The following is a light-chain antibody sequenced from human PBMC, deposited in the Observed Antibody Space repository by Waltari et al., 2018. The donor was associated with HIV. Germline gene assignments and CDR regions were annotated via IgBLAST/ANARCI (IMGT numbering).Light chain of an antibody. Sequence: QSALTQSASVSGSPGQSVTISCSGTSSDVGFSNLVSWYQQHPGKAPKLIVYEVNRRPSGVSGRFSGSKSGSTASLTISGLHTEDEADYYCCAYTDPSTYVFGPGTKVTVL. V-gene: IGLV2-23*02. CDR3: CAYTDPSTYV. J-gene: IGLJ1*01. CDR2: EVN. CDR1: SSDVGFSNL.